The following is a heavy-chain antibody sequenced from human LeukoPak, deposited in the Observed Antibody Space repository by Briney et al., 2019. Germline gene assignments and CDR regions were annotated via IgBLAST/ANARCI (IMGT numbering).Heavy chain of an antibody. V-gene: IGHV3-21*01. CDR1: GFTFSHYA. J-gene: IGHJ3*02. Sequence: GGSLRLSCAASGFTFSHYAMHWVRQAPGKGLEWVSSISSSSSYIYYADSVKGRFTISRDNAKNSLYLQMNSLRAEDTAVYYCASVSWGYSITGTGDDAFDIWGQGTMVTVSS. D-gene: IGHD1-7*01. CDR3: ASVSWGYSITGTGDDAFDI. CDR2: ISSSSSYI.